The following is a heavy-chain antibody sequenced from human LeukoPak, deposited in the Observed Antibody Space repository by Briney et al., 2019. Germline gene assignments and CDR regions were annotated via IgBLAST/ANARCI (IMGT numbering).Heavy chain of an antibody. CDR2: IYSGGST. CDR1: GFTVSSNY. Sequence: GGSLRLSCAASGFTVSSNYMSWVRQAPGKGLEWVSVIYSGGSTYYADSVKGRFTISRDNAKNSLYLQMNSLRAEDTAVYYCARAVSIAVALYYFDYWGQGTLVTVSS. V-gene: IGHV3-66*01. CDR3: ARAVSIAVALYYFDY. J-gene: IGHJ4*02. D-gene: IGHD6-19*01.